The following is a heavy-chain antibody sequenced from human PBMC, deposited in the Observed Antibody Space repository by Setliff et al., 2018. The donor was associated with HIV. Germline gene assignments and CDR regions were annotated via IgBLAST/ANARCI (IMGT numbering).Heavy chain of an antibody. D-gene: IGHD3-3*01. V-gene: IGHV4-38-2*02. Sequence: SETLSLTCTVSGASVRSGDHWSWIRQAPGKGLEWIGYFSYIDEPYINYLEYFNSSLESRVAISLDTSSNQFSLKLSSVTAADTAVYHCAREREAWSAYDSWGQGTLVTVPQ. CDR3: AREREAWSAYDS. CDR1: GASVRSGDH. CDR2: FSYIDEP. J-gene: IGHJ5*02.